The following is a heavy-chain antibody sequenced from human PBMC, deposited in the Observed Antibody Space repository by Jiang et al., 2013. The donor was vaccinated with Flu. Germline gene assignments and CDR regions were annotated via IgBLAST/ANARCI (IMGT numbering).Heavy chain of an antibody. CDR1: GFTFGTYT. V-gene: IGHV3-21*01. Sequence: RLSCVASGFTFGTYTMNWVRQAPGKGLEWVSSMSGSRGYIYYADSVRGRFTISRDNFKKSLSLQMDNLRVEDTAVYYCARERPSKTYVHYYGMDVWGQGTTVTVSS. J-gene: IGHJ6*02. CDR2: MSGSRGYI. CDR3: ARERPSKTYVHYYGMDV. D-gene: IGHD2-2*01.